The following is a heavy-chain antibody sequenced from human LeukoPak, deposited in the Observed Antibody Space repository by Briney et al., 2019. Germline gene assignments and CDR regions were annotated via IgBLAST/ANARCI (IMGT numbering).Heavy chain of an antibody. V-gene: IGHV3-66*02. J-gene: IGHJ6*03. CDR2: IYSGGST. CDR3: ANGVVVPQPYYYYMDV. D-gene: IGHD3-22*01. CDR1: GFTVSSNY. Sequence: GGSLRLSCAASGFTVSSNYMSWVRQAPGKGLEWVSVIYSGGSTYYADSVKGRFTISRDNSKNTLYLQMNSLRAEDTAVYYCANGVVVPQPYYYYMDVWGKGTTVTVSS.